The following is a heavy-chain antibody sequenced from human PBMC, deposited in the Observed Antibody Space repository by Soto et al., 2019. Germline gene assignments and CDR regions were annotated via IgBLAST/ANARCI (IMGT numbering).Heavy chain of an antibody. V-gene: IGHV1-3*01. D-gene: IGHD4-17*01. CDR3: ARGHDYGDYVVGGMDV. CDR1: GYTFTSYA. J-gene: IGHJ6*02. Sequence: QVQLVQSGAEVKKPGASVKVSCKASGYTFTSYAMHWVRQAPGQRLEWMGWINAGNGNTKYSQKCQGRVTITRDTSASTGYMELSSLRSEDTAVYYCARGHDYGDYVVGGMDVWGQGTTVTVSS. CDR2: INAGNGNT.